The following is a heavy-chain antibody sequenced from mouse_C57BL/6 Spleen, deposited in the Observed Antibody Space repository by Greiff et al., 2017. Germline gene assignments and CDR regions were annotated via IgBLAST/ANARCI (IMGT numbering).Heavy chain of an antibody. V-gene: IGHV5-9*01. J-gene: IGHJ1*03. CDR1: GFTFSSYT. Sequence: EVKVEESGGGLVKPGGSLKLSCAASGFTFSSYTMSWVRQTPEKRLEWVATISGGGGNTYYPDSVKGRFTISRDNAKNTLYLQMSSLRSEDTALYYCARQGSRGYFDVWGTGTTVTVSS. CDR3: ARQGSRGYFDV. CDR2: ISGGGGNT.